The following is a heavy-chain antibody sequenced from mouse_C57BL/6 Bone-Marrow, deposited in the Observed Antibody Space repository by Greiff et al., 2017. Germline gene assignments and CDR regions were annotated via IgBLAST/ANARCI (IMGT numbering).Heavy chain of an antibody. Sequence: EVMLVESGGGLVQPGGSLKLSCAASGFTFSDYYMSWVRQTPEKRLEWVAYISNGGGSTYYPDTVKGRFTISRDNAKNTLYLQMSRLKSEDTAMYYCARDYGSSHWYFDVWGTGTTVTVSS. V-gene: IGHV5-12*01. D-gene: IGHD1-1*01. CDR2: ISNGGGST. CDR3: ARDYGSSHWYFDV. J-gene: IGHJ1*03. CDR1: GFTFSDYY.